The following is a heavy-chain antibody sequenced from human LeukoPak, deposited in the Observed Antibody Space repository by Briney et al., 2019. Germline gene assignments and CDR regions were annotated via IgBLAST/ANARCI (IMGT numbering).Heavy chain of an antibody. CDR2: IKQDGSEK. V-gene: IGHV3-7*03. CDR1: GFTFSSYW. D-gene: IGHD2-2*01. CDR3: ASTRYCSSTSCYEVYFQH. Sequence: GGSLRLSCAASGFTFSSYWMSWVRQAPGKGLEWVANIKQDGSEKYYVDSVRGRFTISRDNAKNSLYLQMNSLRAEDTAVYYCASTRYCSSTSCYEVYFQHWGQGTLVTVSS. J-gene: IGHJ1*01.